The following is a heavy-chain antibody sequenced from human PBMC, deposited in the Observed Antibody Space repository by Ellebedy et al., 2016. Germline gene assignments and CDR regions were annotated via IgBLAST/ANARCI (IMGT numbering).Heavy chain of an antibody. D-gene: IGHD3-10*01. CDR2: INAGNDYT. CDR1: GFTFTTYA. Sequence: ASVKVSCKASGFTFTTYAIHWVRQAPGQRLEWMGWINAGNDYTKYSQKFQARVTITRDTSATTAYMELSSLRSEDTAVYYCARIPFYGSGTLMDVWGQGTTVTVSS. V-gene: IGHV1-3*01. CDR3: ARIPFYGSGTLMDV. J-gene: IGHJ6*02.